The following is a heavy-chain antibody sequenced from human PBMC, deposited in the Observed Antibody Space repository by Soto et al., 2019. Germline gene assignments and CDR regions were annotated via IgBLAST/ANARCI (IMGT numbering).Heavy chain of an antibody. J-gene: IGHJ4*02. CDR1: GFTFSSYG. V-gene: IGHV3-30*18. CDR3: AKHIEPNYSSGWYVLDY. Sequence: GGFLRLSCAASGFTFSSYGMHWVRQAPGKGLEWVAVISYDGSNKYYADSVKGRFTISRDNSKNTLYLQMNSLRAEDTAVYYCAKHIEPNYSSGWYVLDYWGQGTLVTVS. CDR2: ISYDGSNK. D-gene: IGHD6-19*01.